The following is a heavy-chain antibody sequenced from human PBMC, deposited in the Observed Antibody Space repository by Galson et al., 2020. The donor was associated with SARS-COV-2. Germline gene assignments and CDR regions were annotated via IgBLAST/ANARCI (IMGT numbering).Heavy chain of an antibody. Sequence: GESLKISCAASEFTFSSHAMSWVRQASGKGLEWVSSINHYGSSTYYADSVKGRFIISRDNSNNTLYLQMSSLRAEDSALYYCVKSVAGAGTSFHNSWGQGTLVTVSS. V-gene: IGHV3-23*01. CDR3: VKSVAGAGTSFHNS. J-gene: IGHJ4*02. CDR1: EFTFSSHA. CDR2: INHYGSST. D-gene: IGHD6-13*01.